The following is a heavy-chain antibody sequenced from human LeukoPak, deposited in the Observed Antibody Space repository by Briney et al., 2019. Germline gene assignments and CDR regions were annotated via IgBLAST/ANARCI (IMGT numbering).Heavy chain of an antibody. CDR2: IYYSGST. CDR1: GGSISSGGYY. CDR3: ARARIAAAGLYYFDY. D-gene: IGHD6-13*01. J-gene: IGHJ4*02. Sequence: SETLSLTCTVSGGSISSGGYYWSWIRQHPGKGLEWIGYIYYSGSTYYNPSLKSRVTISVDRSKNQFSLKLSSVTAADTAVYYCARARIAAAGLYYFDYWGQGTLVTVSS. V-gene: IGHV4-31*03.